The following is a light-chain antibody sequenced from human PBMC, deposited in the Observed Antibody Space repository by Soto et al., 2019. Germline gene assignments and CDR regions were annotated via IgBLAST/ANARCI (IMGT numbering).Light chain of an antibody. CDR3: SSYAGSNTLV. Sequence: QSALTQPPSASGSPGQSVTISCTGTNSDVGTYNYVSWYQQRPGKAPKLIMYEGSNRPSGVPGRFSGSKSGSTASLTVSGLQAEDEADYFCSSYAGSNTLVFGGGTKLTVL. CDR2: EGS. J-gene: IGLJ2*01. CDR1: NSDVGTYNY. V-gene: IGLV2-8*01.